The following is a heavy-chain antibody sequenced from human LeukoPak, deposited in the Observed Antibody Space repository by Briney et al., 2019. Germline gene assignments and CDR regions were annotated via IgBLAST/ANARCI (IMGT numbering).Heavy chain of an antibody. V-gene: IGHV3-48*02. D-gene: IGHD2/OR15-2a*01. J-gene: IGHJ4*02. CDR2: IGGSPSAI. CDR1: GFTFTSYS. Sequence: GGSLRLSCAASGFTFTSYSMNWVRRAPGKGLEWVSYIGGSPSAISYADSVKGRFTISRDNAKSSLYLQMNSLRDEDTAVYYCARDSQYYFDYWGQGALVTVSS. CDR3: ARDSQYYFDY.